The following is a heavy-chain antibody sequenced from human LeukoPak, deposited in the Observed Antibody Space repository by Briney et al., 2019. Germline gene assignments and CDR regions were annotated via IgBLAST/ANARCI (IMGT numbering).Heavy chain of an antibody. Sequence: GASVKVSCKASGYTFTSYDINWVRQATGQGLEWMGWMNPNSGNTGYAQKFQGRVTMARNTSISTAYMELSSLRSEDTAVYYCARGKFDWLSIKGNFDYWGQGTLVTVSS. CDR2: MNPNSGNT. CDR3: ARGKFDWLSIKGNFDY. CDR1: GYTFTSYD. V-gene: IGHV1-8*01. J-gene: IGHJ4*02. D-gene: IGHD3-9*01.